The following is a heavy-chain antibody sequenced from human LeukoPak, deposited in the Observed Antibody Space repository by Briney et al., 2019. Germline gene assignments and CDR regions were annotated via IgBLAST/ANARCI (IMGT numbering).Heavy chain of an antibody. V-gene: IGHV3-23*01. D-gene: IGHD6-13*01. CDR1: GFTFSIYA. CDR3: AKGVAAAGRAYFFDF. J-gene: IGHJ4*02. Sequence: GGSLRLSCAASGFTFSIYAMSWVRQAPGKGLEWVSAISGSGGTAYYADSVRGRFTISRDNSKNTLYLQMNSLRAEDTAVYYCAKGVAAAGRAYFFDFWGQGTLVTVSS. CDR2: ISGSGGTA.